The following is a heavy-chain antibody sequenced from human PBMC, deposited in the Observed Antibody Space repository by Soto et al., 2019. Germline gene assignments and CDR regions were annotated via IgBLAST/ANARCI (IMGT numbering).Heavy chain of an antibody. J-gene: IGHJ6*02. D-gene: IGHD3-16*02. Sequence: SVKVSCKASGDTDTNYVISWVRQAPGQGLEWMGGIFPKFGTTYSAQKLQDRLTITADESTSTVYMQLSSLRLDDTAVYYCEAEMTFGKLSVVWGQGTTVTVA. CDR2: IFPKFGTT. CDR1: GDTDTNYV. CDR3: EAEMTFGKLSVV. V-gene: IGHV1-69*13.